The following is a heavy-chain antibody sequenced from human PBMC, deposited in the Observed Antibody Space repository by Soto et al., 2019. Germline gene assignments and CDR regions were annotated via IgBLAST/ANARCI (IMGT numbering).Heavy chain of an antibody. CDR3: ARVRTTVSTQNYYYYGMDV. J-gene: IGHJ6*02. CDR1: GFTFSSYA. V-gene: IGHV3-30-3*01. D-gene: IGHD4-17*01. Sequence: PGGSLRLSCAASGFTFSSYAMHWVRQAPGKGLEWVAVISYDGSNKYYADSVKGRFTISRDNSKNTLYLQMNSLRAEDTAVYYCARVRTTVSTQNYYYYGMDVWGQGTTVTVSS. CDR2: ISYDGSNK.